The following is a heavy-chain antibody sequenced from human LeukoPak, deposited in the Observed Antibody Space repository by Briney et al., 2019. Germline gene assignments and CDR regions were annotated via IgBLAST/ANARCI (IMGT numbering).Heavy chain of an antibody. V-gene: IGHV1-8*03. CDR2: MNPNSGNT. Sequence: ASVKVSCKASGYTFTSYDINWVRQATGQGLEWMGWMNPNSGNTGYAQKFQGRVTITRNTSISTAYMELSSLRPEDTAVYYCARGQHYYDSSGYFTSAFDYWGQGTLVTVSS. D-gene: IGHD3-22*01. J-gene: IGHJ4*02. CDR1: GYTFTSYD. CDR3: ARGQHYYDSSGYFTSAFDY.